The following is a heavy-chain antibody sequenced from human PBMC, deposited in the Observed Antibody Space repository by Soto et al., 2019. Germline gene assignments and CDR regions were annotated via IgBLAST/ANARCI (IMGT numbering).Heavy chain of an antibody. D-gene: IGHD6-13*01. CDR3: ARDAPYSSSHSRYYGMDV. Sequence: EVQLVESGGGLVKPGGSLRLSCAASGFTFSSYSMNWVRQAPGKGLEWVSSISSSSSYIYYADSVKGRFTISRDNANNSLYLQMNSLRAEDTAVYYCARDAPYSSSHSRYYGMDVWGQGTTVTVSS. V-gene: IGHV3-21*01. CDR1: GFTFSSYS. CDR2: ISSSSSYI. J-gene: IGHJ6*02.